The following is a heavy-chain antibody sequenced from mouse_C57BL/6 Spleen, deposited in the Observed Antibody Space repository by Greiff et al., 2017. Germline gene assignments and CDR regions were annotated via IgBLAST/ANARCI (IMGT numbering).Heavy chain of an antibody. CDR1: GFNIKNTY. V-gene: IGHV14-3*01. D-gene: IGHD1-1*01. CDR3: ATAYYYGSSGAMDY. CDR2: IDPATGNT. Sequence: VQLQQSVAELVRPGASVKLSCTASGFNIKNTYMHWVKQRPEQGLEWIGRIDPATGNTKYAPKFQGKATITADTSSNTAYLQLSSLTSEDTAIYYCATAYYYGSSGAMDYWGQGTSVTVSS. J-gene: IGHJ4*01.